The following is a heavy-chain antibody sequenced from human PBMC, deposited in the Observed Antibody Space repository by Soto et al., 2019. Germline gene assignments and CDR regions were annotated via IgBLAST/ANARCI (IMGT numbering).Heavy chain of an antibody. D-gene: IGHD2-21*02. V-gene: IGHV3-30*18. CDR3: AKDACGGDCYPDY. CDR2: ISYDGSNK. J-gene: IGHJ4*02. CDR1: GFTFSSYG. Sequence: PGGSLRLSCAASGFTFSSYGMHWVRQAPGKGLEWVAVISYDGSNKYYADSVKGRFTISRDNSKNTLYLQMNSLRAEDTAVYYCAKDACGGDCYPDYWGQGTLVTVSS.